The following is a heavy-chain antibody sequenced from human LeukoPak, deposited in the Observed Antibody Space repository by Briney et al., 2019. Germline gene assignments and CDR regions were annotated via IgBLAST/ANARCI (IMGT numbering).Heavy chain of an antibody. V-gene: IGHV3-21*01. J-gene: IGHJ4*02. CDR2: ISSSSSYI. Sequence: GGSLRLPCAASGFTFSSYSMNWVRQAPGKGLEWVSSISSSSSYIYYADSVKGRFTISRDNAKNSLYLQMNSLRAEDTAVYYCARDQLPRTKPLDYWGQGTLVTVSS. D-gene: IGHD1-14*01. CDR1: GFTFSSYS. CDR3: ARDQLPRTKPLDY.